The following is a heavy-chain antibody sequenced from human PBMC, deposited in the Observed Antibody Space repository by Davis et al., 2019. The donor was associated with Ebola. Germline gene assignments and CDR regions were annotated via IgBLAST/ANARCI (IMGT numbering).Heavy chain of an antibody. CDR3: ARAITMIVVGNWFDP. J-gene: IGHJ5*02. CDR1: GYTFTSYA. Sequence: SVKVSCKASGYTFTSYAISWVRQAPGQGLEWMGGIIPIFGTANYAQKFQERVTITRDMSTSTAYMELSSLRSDDTAVYYCARAITMIVVGNWFDPWGQGTLVTVSS. CDR2: IIPIFGTA. V-gene: IGHV1-69*05. D-gene: IGHD3-22*01.